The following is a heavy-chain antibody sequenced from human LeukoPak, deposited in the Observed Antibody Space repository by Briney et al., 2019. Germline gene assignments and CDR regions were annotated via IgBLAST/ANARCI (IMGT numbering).Heavy chain of an antibody. Sequence: GGSLRLSCAASGFTFSSYAMSWVRQAPGKGLEWVSAISGSGGSTYYADSVKGRFTISRDNSKNTLYLQMNSLRAEDTAVYYCAKVGGRYCSSTSCAHFDYWGQGILVTVSS. V-gene: IGHV3-23*01. CDR2: ISGSGGST. J-gene: IGHJ4*02. CDR3: AKVGGRYCSSTSCAHFDY. CDR1: GFTFSSYA. D-gene: IGHD2-2*01.